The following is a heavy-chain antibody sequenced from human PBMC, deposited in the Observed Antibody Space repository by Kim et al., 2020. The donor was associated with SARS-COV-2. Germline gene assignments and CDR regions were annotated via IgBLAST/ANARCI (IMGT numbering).Heavy chain of an antibody. D-gene: IGHD3-9*01. CDR1: GGYISSSGYY. CDR2: IYYTGST. J-gene: IGHJ5*02. Sequence: SETLSLTCTVSGGYISSSGYYWGWIRQPPGKGLEWIGSIYYTGSTYYNPSLKSRVTVSGDTSINQFSLKLSSVTAADTAVYYCARRAGYDTVTAYFDPYNWFDPWGQGTLVTVSS. CDR3: ARRAGYDTVTAYFDPYNWFDP. V-gene: IGHV4-39*01.